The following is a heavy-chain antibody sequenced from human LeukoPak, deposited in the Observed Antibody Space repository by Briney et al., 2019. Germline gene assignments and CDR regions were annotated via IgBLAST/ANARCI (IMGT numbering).Heavy chain of an antibody. CDR2: IYYSGST. CDR3: ARGVVLMVYATPKDYYMDV. J-gene: IGHJ6*03. D-gene: IGHD2-8*01. CDR1: GGSISSYY. Sequence: PSETLSLTCTVSGGSISSYYWSWIRQPPGKGLEWIGYIYYSGSTDYNPSLKSRVTISVDTSKNQLSLKLSSVTAADTAVYYCARGVVLMVYATPKDYYMDVWGKGATVTVSS. V-gene: IGHV4-59*01.